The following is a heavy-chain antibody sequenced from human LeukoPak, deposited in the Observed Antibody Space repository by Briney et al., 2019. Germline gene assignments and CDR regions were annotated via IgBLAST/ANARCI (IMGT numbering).Heavy chain of an antibody. Sequence: SETLSLTCAVSGGSISSSYWWRWVRQPPGKGLEWGGEIYHSGSTNYNPSLKSRVTISVAKSKNQFSLKLSSVTAADTAVYYCARALGIDWGAFDIWGQGTMVTVSS. J-gene: IGHJ3*02. D-gene: IGHD2-2*03. CDR3: ARALGIDWGAFDI. V-gene: IGHV4-4*02. CDR2: IYHSGST. CDR1: GGSISSSYW.